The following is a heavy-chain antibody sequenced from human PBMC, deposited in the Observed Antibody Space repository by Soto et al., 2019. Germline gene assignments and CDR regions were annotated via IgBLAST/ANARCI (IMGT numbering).Heavy chain of an antibody. CDR2: ISSSGSII. D-gene: IGHD5-12*01. V-gene: IGHV3-48*03. CDR1: GFTFSSYE. Sequence: PGGSLRLSCAASGFTFSSYEMNWVRQAPGKGLEWVSYISSSGSIIYYADSVKGRFTISRDNAKNSLYLQMNSLRAEDTAVYYCARVPRDGYNYFDYWGQGTLVTVSS. CDR3: ARVPRDGYNYFDY. J-gene: IGHJ4*02.